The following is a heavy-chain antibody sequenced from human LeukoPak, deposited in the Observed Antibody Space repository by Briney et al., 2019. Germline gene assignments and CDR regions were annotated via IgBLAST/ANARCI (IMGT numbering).Heavy chain of an antibody. CDR3: ATPGIVAAGTDRGFDY. V-gene: IGHV4-4*02. CDR1: GGSISTSNW. CDR2: IYHTGST. Sequence: SGTLSLTCVVYGGSISTSNWWSWVRQPPGKGLEWIGEIYHTGSTHYNPSLQSRVTISVDPSKNQFSLRLTSLTPADTAVYYCATPGIVAAGTDRGFDYWGQGTLVTVSS. J-gene: IGHJ4*02. D-gene: IGHD6-13*01.